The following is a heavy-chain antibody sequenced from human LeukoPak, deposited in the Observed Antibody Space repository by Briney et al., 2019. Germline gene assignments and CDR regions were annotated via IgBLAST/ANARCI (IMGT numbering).Heavy chain of an antibody. CDR1: GYTFTSYG. CDR2: ISAYNGNT. CDR3: ARVSTSCYEFDY. Sequence: EASVKVSCKASGYTFTSYGISWVRQAPGQGLEWMGWISAYNGNTNYAQKLQGRVTMTADTSTSTAYMELRSLRSDDTAVYYCARVSTSCYEFDYWGQGTLVTVSS. V-gene: IGHV1-18*04. J-gene: IGHJ4*02. D-gene: IGHD2-2*01.